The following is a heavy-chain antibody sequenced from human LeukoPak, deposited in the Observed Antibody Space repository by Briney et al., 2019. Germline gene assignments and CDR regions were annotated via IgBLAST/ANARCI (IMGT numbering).Heavy chain of an antibody. CDR1: GYTFTSYD. J-gene: IGHJ4*02. V-gene: IGHV1-8*03. Sequence: ASVKVSCKASGYTFTSYDINWVRQAPGQGFEWMGWMNPNSGNTDYAQKFQGRVTITRSTSISTAYMELSSLRSDDTAVYYCARGDDYSNLVDYWGQGTLVTVSS. D-gene: IGHD4-11*01. CDR2: MNPNSGNT. CDR3: ARGDDYSNLVDY.